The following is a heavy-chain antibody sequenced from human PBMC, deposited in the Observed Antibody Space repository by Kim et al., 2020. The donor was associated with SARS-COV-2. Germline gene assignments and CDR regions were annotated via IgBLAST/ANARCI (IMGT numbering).Heavy chain of an antibody. Sequence: YNDYALSGKSRISINPDTSKKQFSLQLNSVTPEDTALYYCARSVRGYFDYWGQGTLVTVSS. CDR3: ARSVRGYFDY. V-gene: IGHV6-1*01. D-gene: IGHD3-10*02. J-gene: IGHJ4*02. CDR2: YN.